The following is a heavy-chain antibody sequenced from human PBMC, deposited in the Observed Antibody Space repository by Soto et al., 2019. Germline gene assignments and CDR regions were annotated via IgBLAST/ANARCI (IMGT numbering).Heavy chain of an antibody. CDR1: GFTFSSYA. V-gene: IGHV3-23*01. CDR2: ISGSGGST. CDR3: AKRYYDSSGYYPWYYYYGMDV. Sequence: AGGSLRLSCAASGFTFSSYAMSWVRQAPGKGLEWVSAISGSGGSTYYADSVKGRFTISRDNSKNTLYLQMNSLRAEDTAVYYCAKRYYDSSGYYPWYYYYGMDVWGQGTTVTVSS. J-gene: IGHJ6*02. D-gene: IGHD3-22*01.